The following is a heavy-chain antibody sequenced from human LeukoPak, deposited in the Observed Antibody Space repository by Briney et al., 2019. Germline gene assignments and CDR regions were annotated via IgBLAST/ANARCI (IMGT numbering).Heavy chain of an antibody. CDR3: ARLIHSYYYDSSGYYPYYYVDV. J-gene: IGHJ6*03. CDR1: GGSISSSDYY. CDR2: ISYSGTS. Sequence: SETLSLTCTVSGGSISSSDYYWGLIRQPPGKGLEWIGRISYSGTSYYNPSLKRRITISVDTSNNQFSLKMTSVTAADTAVYFCARLIHSYYYDSSGYYPYYYVDVWGKGTTVTVSS. D-gene: IGHD3-22*01. V-gene: IGHV4-39*01.